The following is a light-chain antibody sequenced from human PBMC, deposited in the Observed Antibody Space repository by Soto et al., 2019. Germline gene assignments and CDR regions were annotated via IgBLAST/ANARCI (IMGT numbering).Light chain of an antibody. CDR1: QNVGGRF. J-gene: IGKJ5*01. CDR2: VAS. Sequence: EIVLTQSPGTLSLSPGERATLSCRASQNVGGRFLAWYQQKPGQAPRLLINVASTRATGIPDRFSGSGSGTDFTLTISRLEPEDFAVYYCQQYGTSPIAFGQGTRLG. CDR3: QQYGTSPIA. V-gene: IGKV3-20*01.